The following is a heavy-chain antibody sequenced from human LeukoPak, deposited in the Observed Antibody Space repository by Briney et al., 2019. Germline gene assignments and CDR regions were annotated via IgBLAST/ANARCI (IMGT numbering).Heavy chain of an antibody. CDR2: IYYSGST. Sequence: SETLSLTCTVSGGSISSYYWSWIRQPPGKGLEWIGYIYYSGSTNYNPSLKSRVTISVDTSKNQVSLKLSSVTAADTAVYYCARFNSADANWFDPWGQGTLVTVSS. CDR1: GGSISSYY. J-gene: IGHJ5*02. V-gene: IGHV4-59*08. D-gene: IGHD4-23*01. CDR3: ARFNSADANWFDP.